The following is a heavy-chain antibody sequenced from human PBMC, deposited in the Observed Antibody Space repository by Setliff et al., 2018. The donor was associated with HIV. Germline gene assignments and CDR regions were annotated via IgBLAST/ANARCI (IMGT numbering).Heavy chain of an antibody. CDR1: GGSFTDYF. D-gene: IGHD3-3*01. CDR2: INHSEST. Sequence: PSETLSLTCAVYGGSFTDYFWSWIRQPPGKGLEWIGEINHSESTNYNPSLKSRVTISIHTSKKQFSLDLRSVTGADTAVYYCAKRYNDLWNGQTGVWGKGATVTVSS. V-gene: IGHV4-34*01. J-gene: IGHJ6*04. CDR3: AKRYNDLWNGQTGV.